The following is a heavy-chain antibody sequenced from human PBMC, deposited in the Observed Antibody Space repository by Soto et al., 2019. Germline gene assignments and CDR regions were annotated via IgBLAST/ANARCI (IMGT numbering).Heavy chain of an antibody. J-gene: IGHJ5*02. CDR1: GGSISSGGYS. D-gene: IGHD3-22*01. CDR3: ARVTGLDYDSSGYYSGWFDP. V-gene: IGHV4-30-2*01. CDR2: IYHRGST. Sequence: PSETLSLTCAVSGGSISSGGYSWSWIRQPPGKGLEWIGYIYHRGSTYYNPSLKSRVTISVDRSKNQFSLKLSSVTAADTAVYYCARVTGLDYDSSGYYSGWFDPWGQGTLVTVSS.